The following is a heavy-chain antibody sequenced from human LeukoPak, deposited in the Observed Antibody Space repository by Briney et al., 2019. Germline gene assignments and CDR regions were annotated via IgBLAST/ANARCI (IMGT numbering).Heavy chain of an antibody. V-gene: IGHV5-51*01. CDR1: GYSFTTYW. CDR2: IYPGDSDM. J-gene: IGHJ4*02. D-gene: IGHD1-26*01. CDR3: ASVVGATRTGYFDY. Sequence: GESLKISCKGSGYSFTTYWIGWVRQMPGRGLEWMAIIYPGDSDMRYSPSFQGQVTISVDKSITTAYLQWSSLKASDTAMYYCASVVGATRTGYFDYWGQGTLVTVSS.